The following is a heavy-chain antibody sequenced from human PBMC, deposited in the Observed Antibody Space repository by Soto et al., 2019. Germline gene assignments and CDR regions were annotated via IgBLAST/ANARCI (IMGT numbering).Heavy chain of an antibody. CDR3: ANDLTVVIRDAFDI. Sequence: EVQILESGGGLVQPGGSLRLSCAASGFTFSSYAMYWVRQAPGKGLAWVSGISDSGTGTYYADSVKGRFTTSRDNSKNTVYLQMNSLRAEDTAVYYWANDLTVVIRDAFDIWGQGTMVNVSS. J-gene: IGHJ3*02. V-gene: IGHV3-23*01. D-gene: IGHD3-22*01. CDR1: GFTFSSYA. CDR2: ISDSGTGT.